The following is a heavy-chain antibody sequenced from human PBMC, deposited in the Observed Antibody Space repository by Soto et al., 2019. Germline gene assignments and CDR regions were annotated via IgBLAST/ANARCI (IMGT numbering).Heavy chain of an antibody. CDR3: ALSTTSWSDYHYGMDV. J-gene: IGHJ6*02. D-gene: IGHD2-2*01. Sequence: QVQLVQSGAEVKKPGASVKVSCKASGYSFTSHDINWVRQATGQGLEWMGWMNSNSGNTGYAQKFQGRVTMTRNTSISTAYMELSSLRSEDTAVYYCALSTTSWSDYHYGMDVWGQGTTVTVSS. CDR2: MNSNSGNT. V-gene: IGHV1-8*01. CDR1: GYSFTSHD.